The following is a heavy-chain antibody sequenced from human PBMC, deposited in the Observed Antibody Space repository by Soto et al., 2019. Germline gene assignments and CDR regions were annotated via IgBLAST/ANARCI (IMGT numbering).Heavy chain of an antibody. D-gene: IGHD3-10*01. CDR1: GFTVSSNY. V-gene: IGHV3-53*01. CDR2: SYSRGST. J-gene: IGHJ6*02. CDR3: ARDTNHPDYYGSGSFYGMDV. Sequence: EVQLVESGGGLIQPGGSLRLSCAASGFTVSSNYMSWVRQAPGKGLEWGSVSYSRGSTYYADSVKGRFTISRDNSKKTLYGQMNSLTAEDTAVYYCARDTNHPDYYGSGSFYGMDVWGQGTTVSVSS.